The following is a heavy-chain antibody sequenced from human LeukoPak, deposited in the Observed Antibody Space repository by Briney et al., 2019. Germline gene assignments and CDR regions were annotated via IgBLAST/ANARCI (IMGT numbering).Heavy chain of an antibody. CDR3: ARDVGGSLDY. Sequence: PGGALTLSCAASGFTLSTYWMAGVGQAPAKGLEWVGNIKGDETAKHQADSVQGGFTISTDNTQKSVYLQMRSLRGDDTAVYYCARDVGGSLDYWGQGTLVTVSS. CDR2: IKGDETAK. CDR1: GFTLSTYW. J-gene: IGHJ4*02. D-gene: IGHD1-26*01. V-gene: IGHV3-7*01.